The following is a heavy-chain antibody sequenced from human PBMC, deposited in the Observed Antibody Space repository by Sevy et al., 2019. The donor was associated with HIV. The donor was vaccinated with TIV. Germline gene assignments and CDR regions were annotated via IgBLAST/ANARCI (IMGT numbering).Heavy chain of an antibody. CDR2: ISYGGST. J-gene: IGHJ1*01. Sequence: SETLSLTCTVSGGSITDKEYYWAWIRQPPGKGLEWIGSISYGGSTYYNPSLQSRVTLSVDTCKNQFSLNLSSVTAADTAKYYCARRVAAAGQGNEYFQHWGRGTLVTVSS. V-gene: IGHV4-39*01. CDR1: GGSITDKEYY. D-gene: IGHD6-13*01. CDR3: ARRVAAAGQGNEYFQH.